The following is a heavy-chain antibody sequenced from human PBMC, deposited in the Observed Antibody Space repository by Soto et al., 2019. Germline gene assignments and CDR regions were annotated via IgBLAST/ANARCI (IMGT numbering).Heavy chain of an antibody. D-gene: IGHD6-13*01. V-gene: IGHV1-3*01. CDR2: INAANGDT. CDR1: GYTFTSYG. CDR3: VRRHVSATGIDWFGP. Sequence: GASVKVSCKASGYTFTSYGIHWVRQAPGQRLEWMGWINAANGDTKYSPKFQGRVTITRDTSASTAYMELSSLRSEDTAVYYCVRRHVSATGIDWFGPWGQGSLVTVSS. J-gene: IGHJ5*02.